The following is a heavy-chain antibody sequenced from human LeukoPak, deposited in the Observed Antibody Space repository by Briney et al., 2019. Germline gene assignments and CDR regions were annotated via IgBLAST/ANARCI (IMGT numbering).Heavy chain of an antibody. D-gene: IGHD1-26*01. CDR1: GGSISSSSYY. CDR2: IYTSGST. CDR3: ARDGTPRWFDP. Sequence: SETPSLTCTVSGGSISSSSYYWSWIRQPAGKGLEWIGRIYTSGSTNYNPSLKSRVTISVDTSKNQFSLKLSSVTAADTAVYYCARDGTPRWFDPWGQGTLVTVSS. V-gene: IGHV4-61*02. J-gene: IGHJ5*02.